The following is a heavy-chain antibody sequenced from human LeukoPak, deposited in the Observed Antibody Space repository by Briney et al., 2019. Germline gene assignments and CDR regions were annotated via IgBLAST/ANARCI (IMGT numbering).Heavy chain of an antibody. CDR3: ARDLKHDTYYYDSSGYYSLLDYYYGMDV. Sequence: ASVKVSCKASGGTFSSYAISWVRQAPGQGLEWMGGIIPIFGTANYAQKFQGRVTITADESTSTAYMELSSLRSEDTAVYYCARDLKHDTYYYDSSGYYSLLDYYYGMDVWGRGTTVTVSS. CDR1: GGTFSSYA. J-gene: IGHJ6*02. CDR2: IIPIFGTA. V-gene: IGHV1-69*13. D-gene: IGHD3-22*01.